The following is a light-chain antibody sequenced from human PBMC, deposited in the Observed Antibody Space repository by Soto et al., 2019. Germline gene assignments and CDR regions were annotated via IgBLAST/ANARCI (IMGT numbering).Light chain of an antibody. J-gene: IGKJ2*01. V-gene: IGKV1-39*01. Sequence: DIQMTQSPSSLSASVGDRVTITCRTSQSVNTYLNWYQQKSGKAPRLLIYAASSLQRGVPSRFSGSGSGSEFSLSIISVQPEDFATYYCQHSFITPLYSFGQGTKLQI. CDR1: QSVNTY. CDR3: QHSFITPLYS. CDR2: AAS.